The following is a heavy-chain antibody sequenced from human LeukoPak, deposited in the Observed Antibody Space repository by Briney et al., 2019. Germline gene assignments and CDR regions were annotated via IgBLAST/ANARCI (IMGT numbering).Heavy chain of an antibody. V-gene: IGHV4-59*01. J-gene: IGHJ6*03. CDR3: ARSGRYSFYYYLDV. D-gene: IGHD1-26*01. CDR2: IYYSGST. Sequence: PSETLSLTCSVSGGSIGFNYWSWIRQPPGKGLEWIGYIYYSGSTNYNPSLKSRVTISVDTSNNQFSLKLSSVTAADTAVYYCARSGRYSFYYYLDVWGKGTTVTVSS. CDR1: GGSIGFNY.